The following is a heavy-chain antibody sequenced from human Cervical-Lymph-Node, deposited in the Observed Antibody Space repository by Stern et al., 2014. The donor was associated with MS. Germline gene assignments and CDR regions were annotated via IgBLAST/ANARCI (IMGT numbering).Heavy chain of an antibody. V-gene: IGHV3-21*01. J-gene: IGHJ4*02. D-gene: IGHD6-6*01. CDR3: ARDNFEYSTESFDY. Sequence: EDQLVESGGGLVKPGGSLRLSCAASGFTFSSYSMNWVRQAPGKGLEWVSSISSSSSDIYNAGSVKGRFIITRDNAKNSLYLQMNSLRAEDTAVYYCARDNFEYSTESFDYWGQGTLVTVSS. CDR2: ISSSSSDI. CDR1: GFTFSSYS.